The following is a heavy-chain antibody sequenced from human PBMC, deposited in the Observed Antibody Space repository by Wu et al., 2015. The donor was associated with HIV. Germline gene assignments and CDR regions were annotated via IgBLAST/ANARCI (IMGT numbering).Heavy chain of an antibody. V-gene: IGHV1-2*02. CDR3: ARDAPPITTEFDQ. D-gene: IGHD3-22*01. Sequence: QVQLVQSGAEVKKSGSSVRVSCKASGDTLITYGVNWLRQAPGQGLEWMGGIIPINGATIYSENFEGRVTLTRDTSTNTAYMELSSLRSDDTAIYYCARDAPPITTEFDQWGQGTLVSVSS. CDR1: GDTLITYG. CDR2: IIPINGAT. J-gene: IGHJ4*02.